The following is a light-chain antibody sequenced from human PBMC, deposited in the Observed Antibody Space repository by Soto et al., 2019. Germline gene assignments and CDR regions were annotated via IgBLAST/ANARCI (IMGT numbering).Light chain of an antibody. CDR3: QQYYSTWT. J-gene: IGKJ1*01. CDR2: WAS. CDR1: QSVLYSSNNKNY. Sequence: DIVMTQSPDSLAVSLGVRATINCKSSQSVLYSSNNKNYLAWYQQKPGQPPKLLIYWASTREFGVPDRFSGSGSGTDFTLTISSLQAEDVALYYCQQYYSTWTFGQGTKVEIK. V-gene: IGKV4-1*01.